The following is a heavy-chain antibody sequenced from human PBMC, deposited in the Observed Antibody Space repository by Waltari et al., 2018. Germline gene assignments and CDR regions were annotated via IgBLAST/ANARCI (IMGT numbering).Heavy chain of an antibody. CDR2: IRYDGSNK. CDR3: AKDIYGSGSYQSDY. D-gene: IGHD3-10*01. CDR1: GFTFSSYG. Sequence: QVQLVESGGGVVQPGGSLRLSCSASGFTFSSYGMHWVRQAPGKGLEWVAFIRYDGSNKYYADSVKGGFTIARDNAKNSLYLQMNRLRAEDTALYYCAKDIYGSGSYQSDYWGQGTLVTVSS. V-gene: IGHV3-30*02. J-gene: IGHJ4*02.